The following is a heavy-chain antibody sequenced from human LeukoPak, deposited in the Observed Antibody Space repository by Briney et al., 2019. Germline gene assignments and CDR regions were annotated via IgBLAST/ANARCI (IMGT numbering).Heavy chain of an antibody. V-gene: IGHV1-24*01. J-gene: IGHJ4*02. CDR2: FDPEDGET. D-gene: IGHD2-2*02. CDR3: ARDLAIPSRYPSY. CDR1: GYTLTELS. Sequence: ASVKVSCKVSGYTLTELSMHWVRQAPGKGLEWMGGFDPEDGETIYAQKLQGRVTMTTDTSTSAAYMELRSLRSDDTAVYYCARDLAIPSRYPSYWGQGTLVTVSS.